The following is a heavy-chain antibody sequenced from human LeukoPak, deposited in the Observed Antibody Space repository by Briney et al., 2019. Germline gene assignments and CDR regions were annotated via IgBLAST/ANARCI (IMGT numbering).Heavy chain of an antibody. J-gene: IGHJ4*02. V-gene: IGHV4-39*07. Sequence: SETLSLTCTVSSASITSSPYFWGWIRQSPGKGLEWIGSISYSGTTYYNPSLKSRVTISVDTSKNQFSLKLSSVTAADTAVYYCARGPAYGGNSKVPFDYWGQGTLVTVSS. CDR3: ARGPAYGGNSKVPFDY. D-gene: IGHD4-23*01. CDR2: ISYSGTT. CDR1: SASITSSPYF.